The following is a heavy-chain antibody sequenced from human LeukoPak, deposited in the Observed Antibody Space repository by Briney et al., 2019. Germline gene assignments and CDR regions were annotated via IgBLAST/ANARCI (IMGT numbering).Heavy chain of an antibody. CDR1: GGSISSYY. CDR2: IYYSGST. D-gene: IGHD5-18*01. V-gene: IGHV4-59*01. CDR3: ARGDTAMVFDY. Sequence: SETLSLTCTVSGGSISSYYWSWIRQPPGKGLEWIGYIYYSGSTNYNPSLKSRVTISVDTSKNQFSLKLSSVTAADTAMYYCARGDTAMVFDYWGQGTLVTVSS. J-gene: IGHJ4*02.